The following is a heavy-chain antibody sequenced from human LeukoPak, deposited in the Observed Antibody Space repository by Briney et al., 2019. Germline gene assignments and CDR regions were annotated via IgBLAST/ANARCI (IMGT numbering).Heavy chain of an antibody. J-gene: IGHJ6*02. CDR1: GFTVSGNY. CDR3: AKGLRWTYYAMDV. V-gene: IGHV3-53*01. Sequence: GGSLRLSCAASGFTVSGNYMSWVRQAPGKGLEWVSIIYAGGSTYYADSVKGRFTISRDNSKNTLYLQLNSLRAEDTALYYCAKGLRWTYYAMDVWGQGTTVTVSS. CDR2: IYAGGST. D-gene: IGHD2-15*01.